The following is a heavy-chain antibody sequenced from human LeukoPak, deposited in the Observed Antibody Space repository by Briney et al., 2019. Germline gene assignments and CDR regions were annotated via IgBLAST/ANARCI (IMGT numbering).Heavy chain of an antibody. CDR1: GGSISSYY. D-gene: IGHD3-22*01. J-gene: IGHJ3*02. Sequence: PSETLSLTCTVSGGSISSYYWSWIRQPAGKGLEWIGRIYTSGKTNYNPSLKSRVTMSLDTSKSQFSLKLSSVTAADTAVYYCAKDHYLYYYDNSGLDIWGQGTMVTVSS. CDR2: IYTSGKT. V-gene: IGHV4-4*07. CDR3: AKDHYLYYYDNSGLDI.